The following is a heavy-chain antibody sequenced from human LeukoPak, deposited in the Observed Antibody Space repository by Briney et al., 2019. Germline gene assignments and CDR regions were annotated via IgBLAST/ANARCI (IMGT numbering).Heavy chain of an antibody. CDR3: ARVLAYCGGDCYSRWFDP. CDR1: GGSISSGDYY. Sequence: NPSETLSLTCTVSGGSISSGDYYWSWIRQPPGKGLEWIGCIYYSGSTYYNPSLKSRITISVDTSKNQFSLKLSSVTAADTAVYYCARVLAYCGGDCYSRWFDPWGQGTLVTVSS. V-gene: IGHV4-30-4*01. J-gene: IGHJ5*02. CDR2: IYYSGST. D-gene: IGHD2-21*02.